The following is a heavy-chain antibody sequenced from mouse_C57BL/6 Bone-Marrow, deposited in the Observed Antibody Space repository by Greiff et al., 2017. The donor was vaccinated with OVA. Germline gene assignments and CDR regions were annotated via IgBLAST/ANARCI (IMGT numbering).Heavy chain of an antibody. CDR1: GYTFTSYG. CDR3: ARRGTLDY. CDR2: IYPRSGNT. Sequence: QVQLQQSGPELVKPGASVKLSCKASGYTFTSYGISWVKQRTGQGLEWFGEIYPRSGNTYYNEKFKGKATLTADKSSSTAYMELRSLTSEDSAVYFCARRGTLDYWGQGTTLTVSS. J-gene: IGHJ2*01. V-gene: IGHV1-81*01. D-gene: IGHD3-3*01.